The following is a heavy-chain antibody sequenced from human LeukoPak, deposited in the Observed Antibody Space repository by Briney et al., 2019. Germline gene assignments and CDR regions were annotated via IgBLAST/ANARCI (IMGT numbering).Heavy chain of an antibody. J-gene: IGHJ4*02. D-gene: IGHD3-22*01. CDR2: ISGGGSII. CDR1: GFPLSTYE. CDR3: AKRGVVIRVILVGFHKEAYYFDS. Sequence: GSLRLSCAASGFPLSTYETNWVRQAPGKGLEWVLFISGGGSIILYADSVKGRFTISRDNAKKSLYLQMNSLRAEDTAVYFCAKRGVVIRVILVGFHKEAYYFDSWGQGALVTVSS. V-gene: IGHV3-48*03.